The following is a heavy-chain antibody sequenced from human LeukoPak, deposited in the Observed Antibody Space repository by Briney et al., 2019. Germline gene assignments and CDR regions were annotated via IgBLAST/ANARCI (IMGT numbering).Heavy chain of an antibody. CDR1: GYTFTNYD. CDR3: ARGLAQGDSWTLLGY. V-gene: IGHV1-8*01. CDR2: MNPNNGNT. J-gene: IGHJ4*02. D-gene: IGHD1-26*01. Sequence: ASVKVSCKASGYTFTNYDIIWVRQATGQGLEWMGWMNPNNGNTGLAQKFQGRVTMTRRISMSTAYMELSSLRSEDTAVYYRARGLAQGDSWTLLGYWGQGTLVTVSS.